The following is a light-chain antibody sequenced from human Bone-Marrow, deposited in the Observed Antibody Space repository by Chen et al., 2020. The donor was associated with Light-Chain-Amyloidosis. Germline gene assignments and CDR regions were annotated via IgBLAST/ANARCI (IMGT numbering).Light chain of an antibody. Sequence: QSALTQPPSVSGSPGQSVTISCTGSSSDVGRYNRVSWFQQPPGAAPKPIIFEVSDRPSDVPDRFSGSKSGNTASLTISGLQAEDEADYYCSSYPTSSTYVFGTGTKVTVL. CDR3: SSYPTSSTYV. V-gene: IGLV2-18*02. CDR2: EVS. CDR1: SSDVGRYNR. J-gene: IGLJ1*01.